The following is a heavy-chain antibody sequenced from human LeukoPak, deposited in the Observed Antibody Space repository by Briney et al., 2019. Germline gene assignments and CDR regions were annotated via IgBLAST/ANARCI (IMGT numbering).Heavy chain of an antibody. D-gene: IGHD2-2*01. Sequence: GGSLRLSCAASGFTFSSYAMHWVRQAPGKGLEWVAVISYDGSNKYYADSVKGRFTISRDNSKNTLYLQMNSLRAEDTAVYYCARDGLDCSSTSCRTIDAFDIWGQGTMVTVSS. J-gene: IGHJ3*02. CDR2: ISYDGSNK. V-gene: IGHV3-30-3*01. CDR1: GFTFSSYA. CDR3: ARDGLDCSSTSCRTIDAFDI.